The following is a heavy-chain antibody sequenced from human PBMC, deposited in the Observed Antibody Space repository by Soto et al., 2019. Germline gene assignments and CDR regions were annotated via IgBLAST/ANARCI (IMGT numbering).Heavy chain of an antibody. CDR2: INHSGST. D-gene: IGHD5-12*01. J-gene: IGHJ4*02. CDR1: GGSFSGYY. CDR3: AREQVATTYGVTYSFDY. V-gene: IGHV4-34*01. Sequence: SETLSLTCAVYGGSFSGYYWSWIRQPPGKGLEWIGEINHSGSTNYNPSLKSRVTISVDTSKNQFSLKLSSVTAADTAVYYCAREQVATTYGVTYSFDYWGQGTLVTVSS.